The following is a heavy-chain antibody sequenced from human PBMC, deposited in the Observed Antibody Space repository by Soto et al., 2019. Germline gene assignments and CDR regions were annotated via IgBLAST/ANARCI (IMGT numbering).Heavy chain of an antibody. CDR2: IYHSGST. CDR1: GGSISSSNW. CDR3: ARNYYDSIGYYQRVFYYGMDV. J-gene: IGHJ6*02. V-gene: IGHV4-4*02. D-gene: IGHD3-22*01. Sequence: QVQLQESGPGLVKPSGTLTLTCAVSGGSISSSNWWSWVRQPPGKGLEWIGEIYHSGSTNYNPSLKSRVTISVDKSKNQFSLKLCSVTAADTAVYYCARNYYDSIGYYQRVFYYGMDVWGQGTTVTVSS.